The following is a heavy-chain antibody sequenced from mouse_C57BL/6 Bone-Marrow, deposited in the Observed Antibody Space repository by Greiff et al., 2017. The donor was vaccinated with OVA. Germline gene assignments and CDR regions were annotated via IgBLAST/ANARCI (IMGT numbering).Heavy chain of an antibody. Sequence: VQLQESGAELARPGASVKLSCKASGYTFTSYGICWVKQRPGQGLEWIGEIYPRSGNTYYNEKFKGTATLTADNSSSTAYMELSSLTSEDSAVYFFARDYYCSLCYFDYWGQGTTLTVSS. J-gene: IGHJ2*01. V-gene: IGHV1-81*01. D-gene: IGHD1-1*01. CDR2: IYPRSGNT. CDR3: ARDYYCSLCYFDY. CDR1: GYTFTSYG.